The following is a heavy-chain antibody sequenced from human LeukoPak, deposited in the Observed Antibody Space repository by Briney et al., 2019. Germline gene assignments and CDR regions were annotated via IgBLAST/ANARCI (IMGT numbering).Heavy chain of an antibody. CDR3: TKPLNRNYESFDY. V-gene: IGHV3-73*01. CDR1: GFTFSGSA. D-gene: IGHD1-7*01. CDR2: IRSKANSYAT. Sequence: GGSLKLSCAASGFTFSGSAMHWVRQASGKGLEWVGRIRSKANSYATAYAASMKGRFTISRDDSKNTAYLQMNSLKTEDTAVYYCTKPLNRNYESFDYWGQGTLVTVSS. J-gene: IGHJ4*02.